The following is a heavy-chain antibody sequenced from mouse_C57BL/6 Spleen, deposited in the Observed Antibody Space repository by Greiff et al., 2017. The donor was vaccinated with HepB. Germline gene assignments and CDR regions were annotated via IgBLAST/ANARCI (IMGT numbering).Heavy chain of an antibody. J-gene: IGHJ2*01. Sequence: QVQLQQPGAELVKPGASVKLSCKASGYTFTSYWMHWVKQRPGQGLEWIGMIHPNSGSTNYNEKFKSKATLTVDKSSSTAYMQLSSLTSEDSAVYYCARRVTTVVPLDYWGQGTTLTVSS. V-gene: IGHV1-64*01. CDR2: IHPNSGST. CDR1: GYTFTSYW. CDR3: ARRVTTVVPLDY. D-gene: IGHD1-1*01.